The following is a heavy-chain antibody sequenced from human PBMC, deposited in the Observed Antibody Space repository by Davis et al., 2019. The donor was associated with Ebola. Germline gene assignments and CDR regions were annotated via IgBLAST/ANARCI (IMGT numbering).Heavy chain of an antibody. CDR3: ARSVGDCTGGVCYDYYYYGMDV. CDR1: GFNVNYNY. D-gene: IGHD2-8*02. Sequence: GESLKISCVASGFNVNYNYMTWVRQAPGKGLEWVSHISSDNRKLYADSVKGRFTISRDDSKNTVFLHMDSLRAEDTAVYYCARSVGDCTGGVCYDYYYYGMDVWGQGTTVTVSS. V-gene: IGHV3-66*01. J-gene: IGHJ6*02. CDR2: ISSDNRK.